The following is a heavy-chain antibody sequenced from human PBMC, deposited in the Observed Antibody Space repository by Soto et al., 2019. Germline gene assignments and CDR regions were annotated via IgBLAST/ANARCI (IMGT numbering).Heavy chain of an antibody. CDR1: GFTFSYYA. Sequence: GALRLSCVASGFTFSYYAMGWVRQAPGKGLEWVSVMSRTGDNTYYADSVKGRFTISRDNSKNTLYLQMNSLRAEDTAIYYCAKDQSNSNPLYYFDFWGPGTLVTVSS. D-gene: IGHD3-22*01. CDR3: AKDQSNSNPLYYFDF. V-gene: IGHV3-23*01. J-gene: IGHJ4*02. CDR2: MSRTGDNT.